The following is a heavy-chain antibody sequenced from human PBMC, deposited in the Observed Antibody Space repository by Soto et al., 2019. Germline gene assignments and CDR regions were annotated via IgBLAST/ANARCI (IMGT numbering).Heavy chain of an antibody. V-gene: IGHV1-18*01. CDR1: GYTFTNSG. J-gene: IGHJ4*02. CDR3: ARDDSGFSGSHYIDYFNY. CDR2: IRVNNGDT. D-gene: IGHD1-26*01. Sequence: ASVKVSCKASGYTFTNSGFSWVRQAPGQGLEWVGWIRVNNGDTHYAQKLQGRVTFTRDTSAGTVYMQLSSLTSEDTAVYYCARDDSGFSGSHYIDYFNYWGQGALVTVSS.